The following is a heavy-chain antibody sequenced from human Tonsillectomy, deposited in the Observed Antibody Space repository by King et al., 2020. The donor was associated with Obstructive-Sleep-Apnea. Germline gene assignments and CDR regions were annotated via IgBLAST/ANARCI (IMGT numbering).Heavy chain of an antibody. Sequence: QLVQSGAEVKKPGASVKVSCKASGYSFTSYAMHWVRQAPGQRLEWMGWINAGNGNTKYLQKFQGRVTITRDTSASTAYMALGSLRSEDTAGYYCARAGGVAGFFDYWGQGTLVTVSS. D-gene: IGHD6-19*01. V-gene: IGHV1-3*01. CDR2: INAGNGNT. CDR3: ARAGGVAGFFDY. CDR1: GYSFTSYA. J-gene: IGHJ4*02.